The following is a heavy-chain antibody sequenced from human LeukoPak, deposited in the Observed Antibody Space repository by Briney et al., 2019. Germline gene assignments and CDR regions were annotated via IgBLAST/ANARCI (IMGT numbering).Heavy chain of an antibody. D-gene: IGHD3-10*01. CDR1: GFTFSSYW. J-gene: IGHJ4*02. CDR3: ARGGRDITMMRGVRPADY. CDR2: IKQDGGEK. Sequence: GGSLRLSCAASGFTFSSYWMSWVRQAPGKGLEWVANIKQDGGEKYYVDSVKGRFTISRDNAKNSLYLQMNSLRGDDTAVYYCARGGRDITMMRGVRPADYWGQGTLVTVSS. V-gene: IGHV3-7*01.